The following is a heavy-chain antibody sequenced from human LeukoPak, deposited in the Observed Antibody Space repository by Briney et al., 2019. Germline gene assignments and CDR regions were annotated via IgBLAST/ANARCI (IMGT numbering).Heavy chain of an antibody. Sequence: SETLSLTCAVYGGSFSGYYWNWIRQPPGKGLEWIGEINHSGSTNYNSFLKSRVTISVDTSKNQFSLKLSSVTAADTAVYYCARGRITMVRGAPLWFDPWGQGTLVTVSS. CDR1: GGSFSGYY. CDR3: ARGRITMVRGAPLWFDP. D-gene: IGHD3-10*01. J-gene: IGHJ5*02. CDR2: INHSGST. V-gene: IGHV4-34*01.